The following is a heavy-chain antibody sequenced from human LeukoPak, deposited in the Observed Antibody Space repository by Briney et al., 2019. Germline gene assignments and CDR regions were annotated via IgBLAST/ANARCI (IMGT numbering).Heavy chain of an antibody. Sequence: GGSLRLSCAASGFTFSSYAMSWVRQAPGKGLEWVSAISGSGGSTYYADSVKGRFTISRDNSKNTLYLQMNSLRAEDTAVYYCAKVGMTYYYDSSGYLDYWGQGTLVTVSS. D-gene: IGHD3-22*01. V-gene: IGHV3-23*01. J-gene: IGHJ4*02. CDR2: ISGSGGST. CDR3: AKVGMTYYYDSSGYLDY. CDR1: GFTFSSYA.